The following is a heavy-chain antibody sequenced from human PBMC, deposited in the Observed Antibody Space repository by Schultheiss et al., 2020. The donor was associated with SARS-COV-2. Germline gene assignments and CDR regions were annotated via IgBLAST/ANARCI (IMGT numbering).Heavy chain of an antibody. CDR2: ISGSGGST. D-gene: IGHD3-3*01. CDR1: GFTFSSYA. CDR3: ALDRAYYDFWSGYLDY. V-gene: IGHV3-23*01. Sequence: GGSLRLSCAASGFTFSSYAMSWVRQAPGKGLEWVSAISGSGGSTYYADSVKGRFTISRDNSKNTLYLQMNSLRAEDTAVYYCALDRAYYDFWSGYLDYWGQGTLVTVSS. J-gene: IGHJ4*02.